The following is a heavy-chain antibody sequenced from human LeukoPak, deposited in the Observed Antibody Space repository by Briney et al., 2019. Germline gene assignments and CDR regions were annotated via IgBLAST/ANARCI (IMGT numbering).Heavy chain of an antibody. CDR3: ARARGSSWYPYYFDY. Sequence: PGGSLTLSCAASGFTVSSNYMSWVRQAPGKGLEWVSVIYSGGSTYYADSVKGRFTISRDNSKNTLYLQMNSLRAEDTAVYYCARARGSSWYPYYFDYWGQGTLVTVSS. CDR1: GFTVSSNY. CDR2: IYSGGST. D-gene: IGHD6-13*01. V-gene: IGHV3-53*01. J-gene: IGHJ4*02.